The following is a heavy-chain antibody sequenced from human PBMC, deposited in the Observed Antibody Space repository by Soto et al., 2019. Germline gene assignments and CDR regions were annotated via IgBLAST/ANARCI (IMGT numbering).Heavy chain of an antibody. J-gene: IGHJ4*02. CDR3: ARDSGYFDY. D-gene: IGHD2-15*01. Sequence: SETLSLTCAVSGDSISSGGYSWNWIRQPPGKGLEWIGYIYHDGSTSFNPSLKSRVTLSVDSSKNQFSLKLSSVTAADTAVYYCARDSGYFDYWGQRTLVTVPS. CDR2: IYHDGST. V-gene: IGHV4-30-2*01. CDR1: GDSISSGGYS.